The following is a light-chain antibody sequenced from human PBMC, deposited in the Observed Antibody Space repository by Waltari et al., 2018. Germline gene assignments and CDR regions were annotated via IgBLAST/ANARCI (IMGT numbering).Light chain of an antibody. Sequence: QSVLTQPPSASGTPGQRVTMSCSGSSSNIGRYSVNWYQQLPGTAPKLLIYNSHRRPSGVPDRFSGSKSGTSASLAVSGLLSEDEGDYYCAVWDDSLNGPVLGRGTKLTVL. J-gene: IGLJ3*02. CDR2: NSH. CDR3: AVWDDSLNGPV. CDR1: SSNIGRYS. V-gene: IGLV1-44*01.